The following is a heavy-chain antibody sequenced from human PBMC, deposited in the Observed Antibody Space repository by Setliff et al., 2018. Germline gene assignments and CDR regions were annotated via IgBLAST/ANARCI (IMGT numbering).Heavy chain of an antibody. CDR1: GDSISRAKYY. CDR2: IYTDGST. CDR3: ARATSGWYSAYYYYMDV. D-gene: IGHD6-19*01. V-gene: IGHV4-61*02. Sequence: TSETLSLTCTVSGDSISRAKYYWSWIRQSAGKGLECIGRIYTDGSTKYNPSLNSRVTLLIDTAKNQISLRLSSVTAADTAVYYCARATSGWYSAYYYYMDVWGKGTTVTVSS. J-gene: IGHJ6*03.